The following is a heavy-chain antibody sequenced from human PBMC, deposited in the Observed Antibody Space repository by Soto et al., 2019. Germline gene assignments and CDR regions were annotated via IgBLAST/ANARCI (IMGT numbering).Heavy chain of an antibody. CDR1: GYTFTSYY. V-gene: IGHV1-46*01. J-gene: IGHJ4*02. CDR2: INPSGGST. Sequence: ASVKVSCKASGYTFTSYYMHWVRQAPGQGLEWMGIINPSGGSTSYAQKFQGRVTMTRDTSTSTVYMELSSLRSEDTAVYYCAREGRITMVRGVIMYGGYFDYWGQGTLVTVSS. D-gene: IGHD3-10*01. CDR3: AREGRITMVRGVIMYGGYFDY.